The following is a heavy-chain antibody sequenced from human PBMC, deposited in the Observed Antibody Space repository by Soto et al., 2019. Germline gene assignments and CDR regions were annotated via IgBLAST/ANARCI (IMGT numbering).Heavy chain of an antibody. J-gene: IGHJ3*02. D-gene: IGHD2-15*01. CDR3: AKIVGGGSHHDAFDI. V-gene: IGHV3-23*01. CDR2: TGGGGVST. Sequence: EVQLLESGGGLVEPGGSLRLSCAASGCTFRSYAMTWVRQAPGKGLEWVSYTGGGGVSTYYADSVKGRFTSSRDDSKNTLYLQMNSLRAEDTALYYCAKIVGGGSHHDAFDIWGQGTMVTVSS. CDR1: GCTFRSYA.